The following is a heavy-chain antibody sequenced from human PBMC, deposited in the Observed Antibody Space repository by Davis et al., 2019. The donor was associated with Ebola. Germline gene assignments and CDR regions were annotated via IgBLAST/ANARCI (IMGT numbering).Heavy chain of an antibody. CDR2: INSAGSST. V-gene: IGHV3-74*01. CDR1: GFTFSNYW. Sequence: GESLKISCAASGFTFSNYWMHWVRQAPGKGLVWVSRINSAGSSTTYADSVKGRFTISRDNAKNSLYLQMNSLRAEDTAVYYCAREVAVNYFDYWGQGTLVTVSS. CDR3: AREVAVNYFDY. J-gene: IGHJ4*02. D-gene: IGHD6-19*01.